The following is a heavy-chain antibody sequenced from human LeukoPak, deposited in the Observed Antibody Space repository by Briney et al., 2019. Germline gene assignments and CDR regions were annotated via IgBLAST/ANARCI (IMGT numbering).Heavy chain of an antibody. J-gene: IGHJ5*02. V-gene: IGHV1-18*01. CDR3: VRVGSAYGDPLEFDL. Sequence: ASVKVSCKASGYSFNKFGISWVRQAPGQGLEWMGWISGYSGKTDSAQKLQDRVTMNTDNSTSTAYLELRSLRSDDTAVYFCVRVGSAYGDPLEFDLWGQGTLVTVSS. CDR2: ISGYSGKT. D-gene: IGHD2-21*01. CDR1: GYSFNKFG.